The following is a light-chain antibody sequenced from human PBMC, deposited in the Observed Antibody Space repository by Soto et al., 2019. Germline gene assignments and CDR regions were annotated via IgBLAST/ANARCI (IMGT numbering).Light chain of an antibody. Sequence: QSVLTQPPSVSEAPRPRVTISCSGSSSNIGNNAVNWYQQLPGKAPKLLIYYDDLLPSGVSDRFSGSKSGTSASLAISGLQAADEADYYCAAWDDSLNGYVFGTGTKLTVL. J-gene: IGLJ1*01. V-gene: IGLV1-36*01. CDR1: SSNIGNNA. CDR3: AAWDDSLNGYV. CDR2: YDD.